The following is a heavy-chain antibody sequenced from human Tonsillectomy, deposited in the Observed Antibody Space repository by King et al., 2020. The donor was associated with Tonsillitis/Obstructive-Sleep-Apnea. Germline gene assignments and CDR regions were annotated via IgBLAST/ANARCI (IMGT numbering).Heavy chain of an antibody. D-gene: IGHD3-10*01. CDR2: ISYDGSNK. Sequence: QLVQSGGGVVQPGRSLRLSCAASGFTFSSYVMYWVRRAPGKGLEWVAVISYDGSNKYYAGSVKGRFTISRDNSKNTLYLQMNSLRAEDTAVYYCAREFLGSFDYWGQGTLVTVSS. V-gene: IGHV3-30*04. J-gene: IGHJ4*02. CDR1: GFTFSSYV. CDR3: AREFLGSFDY.